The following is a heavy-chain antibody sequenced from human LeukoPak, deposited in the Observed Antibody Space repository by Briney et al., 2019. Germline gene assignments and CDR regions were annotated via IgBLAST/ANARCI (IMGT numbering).Heavy chain of an antibody. J-gene: IGHJ3*02. CDR2: IYPGDSDT. CDR1: GYSFTSYW. V-gene: IGHV5-51*01. Sequence: GESLKISCKGSGYSFTSYWIGWVRQMPGKGLEWMGIIYPGDSDTRYSPSFQGQVTISADKSISTAYLQWSSLKASDTAMYYCATPGFYDSSGYYYYDLDIWGQGTMVTVSS. CDR3: ATPGFYDSSGYYYYDLDI. D-gene: IGHD3-22*01.